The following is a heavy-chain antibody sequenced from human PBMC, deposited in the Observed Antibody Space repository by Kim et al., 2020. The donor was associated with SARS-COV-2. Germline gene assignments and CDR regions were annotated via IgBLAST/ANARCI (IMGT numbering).Heavy chain of an antibody. Sequence: YAAASMKDRFTISSANSKKTLYLQLYSLGAEDAAVYYCARDRSGWYYFDSWGQGTLVTVSS. CDR3: ARDRSGWYYFDS. V-gene: IGHV3-23*01. D-gene: IGHD6-19*01. J-gene: IGHJ4*02.